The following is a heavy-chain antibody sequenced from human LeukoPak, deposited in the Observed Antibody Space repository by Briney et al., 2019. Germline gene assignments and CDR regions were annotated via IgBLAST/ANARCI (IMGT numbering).Heavy chain of an antibody. Sequence: GGSLRLSCAASGFTFSSYAMSWVRQAPGKGLEWVSAISGSGGSTYYADSVKGRFTISRDNSKNTLYLQMNSLRAEDTAVYYCAKRGELQYYYYYYMDVWGKGTTVTVSS. D-gene: IGHD1-26*01. CDR3: AKRGELQYYYYYYMDV. CDR2: ISGSGGST. V-gene: IGHV3-23*01. CDR1: GFTFSSYA. J-gene: IGHJ6*03.